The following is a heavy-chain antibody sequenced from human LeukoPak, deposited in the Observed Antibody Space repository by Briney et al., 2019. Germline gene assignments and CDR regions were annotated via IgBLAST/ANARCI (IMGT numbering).Heavy chain of an antibody. D-gene: IGHD1-26*01. V-gene: IGHV1-69*06. CDR1: GGTFSSYA. J-gene: IGHJ5*02. CDR3: ARDRGQWELLTNWFDP. Sequence: ASVKVSCKASGGTFSSYAISWVRQAPGQGLEWMGGIIPIFGTANYAQKFQGRVTITADKSTSTAYMELSSLRSEDTAVYYCARDRGQWELLTNWFDPWGQGTLVTVSS. CDR2: IIPIFGTA.